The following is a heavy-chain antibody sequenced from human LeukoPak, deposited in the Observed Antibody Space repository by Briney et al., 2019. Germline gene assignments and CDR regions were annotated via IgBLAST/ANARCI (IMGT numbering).Heavy chain of an antibody. Sequence: SETLSLTCTVPGGSISSYYWSWIRQPAGKGLEWIGRIYTSGSTNYNPSLKSRVTMSVDTSKNQFSLKLSSVTAADTAVYYCARDGGIAAHPVDYYYYYMDVWGKGTTVTVSS. CDR1: GGSISSYY. CDR3: ARDGGIAAHPVDYYYYYMDV. V-gene: IGHV4-4*07. CDR2: IYTSGST. J-gene: IGHJ6*03. D-gene: IGHD6-13*01.